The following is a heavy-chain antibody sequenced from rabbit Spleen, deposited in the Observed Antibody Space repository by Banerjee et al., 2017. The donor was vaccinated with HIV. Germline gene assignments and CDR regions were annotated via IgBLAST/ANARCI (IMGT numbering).Heavy chain of an antibody. J-gene: IGHJ4*01. Sequence: QSLEVYGGELVAHEGALTLTSRNSGVSLSDKDELCWVRQAPGKGLEWSACIIMITSMTVYANWANGRFIMSRTSSTMVTLQMTSLTAADTATYFCARDLVVVIGWNFTLWGPVTLITVS. CDR3: ARDLVVVIGWNFTL. D-gene: IGHD8-1*01. CDR1: GVSLSDKDE. CDR2: IIMITSMT. V-gene: IGHV1S40*01.